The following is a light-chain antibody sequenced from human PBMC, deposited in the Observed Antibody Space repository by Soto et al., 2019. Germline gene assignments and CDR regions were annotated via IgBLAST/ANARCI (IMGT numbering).Light chain of an antibody. Sequence: EIVLTQSPGTLSLSPGERATLSCRASQSVSNNYLAWYQQKPGQAPRLLIYGASNRATGIPASFSGTGSGTEFTLTISSLQSEDFALYYCQQYNDWPLTFGQGTKWIS. J-gene: IGKJ1*01. CDR2: GAS. V-gene: IGKV3D-15*01. CDR1: QSVSNN. CDR3: QQYNDWPLT.